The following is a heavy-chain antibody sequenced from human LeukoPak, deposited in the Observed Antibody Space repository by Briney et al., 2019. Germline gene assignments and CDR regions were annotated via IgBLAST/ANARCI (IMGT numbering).Heavy chain of an antibody. Sequence: GGSLRLSCAASGFTFSSYWMHWVRQAPGKGLVWVSRINSDGSSTSYADSVKGRFTISRDNAKNTLYLQMNSLRAEDTAVYYCARGIFPRYCSSTSCYTRPLRVRDYYGMDVWGQGTTVTVSS. J-gene: IGHJ6*02. CDR1: GFTFSSYW. V-gene: IGHV3-74*01. CDR3: ARGIFPRYCSSTSCYTRPLRVRDYYGMDV. D-gene: IGHD2-2*02. CDR2: INSDGSST.